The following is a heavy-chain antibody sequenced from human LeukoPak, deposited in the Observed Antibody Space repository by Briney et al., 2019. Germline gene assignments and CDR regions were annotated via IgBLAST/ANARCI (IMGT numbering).Heavy chain of an antibody. CDR2: IIPILGIA. J-gene: IGHJ4*02. CDR3: ARGAPYGDYYFDY. CDR1: GGTFSSYA. D-gene: IGHD4-17*01. V-gene: IGHV1-69*04. Sequence: ASVKVSCKASGGTFSSYAISWVRQAPGQGLEWVGRIIPILGIANYAQKFQGRVTITADKSTSTAYMELSSLRSEDTAVYYCARGAPYGDYYFDYWGQGTLVTVSS.